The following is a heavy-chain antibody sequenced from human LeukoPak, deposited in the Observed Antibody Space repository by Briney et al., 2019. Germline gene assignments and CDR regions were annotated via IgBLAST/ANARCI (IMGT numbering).Heavy chain of an antibody. CDR2: ISYDGSNK. Sequence: PGGSLRLSCAASGFTFSSYAMHWVRQAPGKGLEWVAVISYDGSNKYYADSVKGRFTISRDNSKNTLYLQMNSLRAEDTAVYYCAKGPAYGDSFYGMDVWGQGTTVTVSS. D-gene: IGHD4-17*01. V-gene: IGHV3-30-3*01. CDR1: GFTFSSYA. CDR3: AKGPAYGDSFYGMDV. J-gene: IGHJ6*02.